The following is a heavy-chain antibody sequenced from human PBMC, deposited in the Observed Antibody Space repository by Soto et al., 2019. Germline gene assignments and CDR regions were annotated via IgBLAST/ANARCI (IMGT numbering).Heavy chain of an antibody. CDR1: GFTFINYA. V-gene: IGHV3-23*01. D-gene: IGHD2-2*01. CDR3: ARKILGSTSRPNYWYFDL. Sequence: EVHLLESGGGLVQPGGSLRLSCAGSGFTFINYAMNWVRQAPGKGLEWVSSISGGGDAAFFPDSVRGRFTISRDNSQNMVTLQMNSLGVDDTAVYYCARKILGSTSRPNYWYFDLWGRGTLVTVSS. CDR2: ISGGGDAA. J-gene: IGHJ2*01.